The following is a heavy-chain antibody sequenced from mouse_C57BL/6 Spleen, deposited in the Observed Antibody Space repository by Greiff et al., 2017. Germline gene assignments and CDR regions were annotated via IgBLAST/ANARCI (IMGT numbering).Heavy chain of an antibody. CDR1: GYTFTSYW. D-gene: IGHD3-3*01. CDR3: ARGRDGSYYFDY. Sequence: VQLQQSGAELVKPGASVKLSCKASGYTFTSYWMHWVKQRPGQGLEWIGMIHPNSGSTNYNEKFKSKATLTVDKSSSTAYMQLSSLTSEDSAVYYCARGRDGSYYFDYWGQGTTLTVSS. J-gene: IGHJ2*01. V-gene: IGHV1-64*01. CDR2: IHPNSGST.